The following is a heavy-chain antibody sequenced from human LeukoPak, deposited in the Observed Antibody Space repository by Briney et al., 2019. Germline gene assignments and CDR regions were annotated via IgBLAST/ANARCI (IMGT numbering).Heavy chain of an antibody. Sequence: PGGSLRLSCAASGFTFSSYWMSWVRQAPGKGLEWVANINQDGSEKYYVDSVMGRFTISRDNAKNSLYLQMNSLGAEDAALYYCARETVTLTTPDYWGQGALVTVSS. CDR1: GFTFSSYW. CDR2: INQDGSEK. CDR3: ARETVTLTTPDY. V-gene: IGHV3-7*01. D-gene: IGHD3-16*01. J-gene: IGHJ4*02.